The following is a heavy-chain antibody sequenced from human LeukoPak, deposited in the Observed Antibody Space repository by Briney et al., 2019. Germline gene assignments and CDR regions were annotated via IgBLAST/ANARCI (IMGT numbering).Heavy chain of an antibody. CDR3: TRDITLTRGGRSDY. V-gene: IGHV3-74*01. J-gene: IGHJ4*02. D-gene: IGHD3-10*01. CDR2: INSDGKTT. CDR1: GFTFSSYW. Sequence: GSLRLSCAASGFTFSSYWMYWVRQAPGKGLVWVSRINSDGKTTNYADSVKGRFTISRDKAKNTLYLQMNSLRAEDTAVYYCTRDITLTRGGRSDYWGQGTLVTVSA.